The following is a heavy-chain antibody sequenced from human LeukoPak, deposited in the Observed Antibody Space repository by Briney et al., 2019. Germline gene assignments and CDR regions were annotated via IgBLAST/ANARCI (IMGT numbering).Heavy chain of an antibody. Sequence: PGGSLRLSCAASGFTFSSYGRHWVRQAPGKGLEWVAVISYDGSNKYYADSVKGRFTISRDNSRNTLYLQMNSLRAEDTAVYYCAREGCSGGSCYPSYYYYYMDVWGKGTTVTISS. V-gene: IGHV3-30*03. D-gene: IGHD2-15*01. J-gene: IGHJ6*03. CDR1: GFTFSSYG. CDR2: ISYDGSNK. CDR3: AREGCSGGSCYPSYYYYYMDV.